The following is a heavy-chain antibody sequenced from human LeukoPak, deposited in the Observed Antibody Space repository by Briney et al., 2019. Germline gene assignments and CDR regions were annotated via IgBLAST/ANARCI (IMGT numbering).Heavy chain of an antibody. Sequence: PGGSLRLSCAASGFTFSSHAMNWVRQAPGKGLEWVSGISGSDGRTHYIDSVKGRFTISRDNSKNTLYLQMNSLRAEDTAVYYCARVRWFGELFGDYWGQGTLVTVSS. D-gene: IGHD3-10*01. CDR1: GFTFSSHA. CDR3: ARVRWFGELFGDY. CDR2: ISGSDGRT. J-gene: IGHJ4*02. V-gene: IGHV3-23*01.